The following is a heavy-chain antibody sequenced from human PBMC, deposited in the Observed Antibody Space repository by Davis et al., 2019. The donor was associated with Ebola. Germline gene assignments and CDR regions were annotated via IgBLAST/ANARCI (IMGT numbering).Heavy chain of an antibody. CDR1: GFTFTTYW. V-gene: IGHV3-48*04. Sequence: GESLKISCAASGFTFTTYWMHWVRQAPGKGLEWIAYINTSGSTRYYSYSVKGRFTISRDNAKNSLSLQMNSLRAEDTAVYYCARDGTIFGVVARYYYYYMDVWGEGTTVTVSS. CDR3: ARDGTIFGVVARYYYYYMDV. CDR2: INTSGSTR. J-gene: IGHJ6*03. D-gene: IGHD3-3*01.